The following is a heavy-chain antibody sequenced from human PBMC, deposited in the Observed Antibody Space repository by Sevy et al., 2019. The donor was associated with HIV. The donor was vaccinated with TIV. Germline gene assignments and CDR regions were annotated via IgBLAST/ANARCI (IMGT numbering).Heavy chain of an antibody. V-gene: IGHV3-30*18. D-gene: IGHD3-10*01. CDR2: ISYDGSNK. J-gene: IGHJ3*02. CDR3: AKVGGPLITMVRGVDAFDI. CDR1: GFTFSSYG. Sequence: GGSLRLSCAASGFTFSSYGMHWVRQAPGKGREWVAVISYDGSNKYYAGSVKGRLTMSRDNSKNTLYLQMNSLRAEDTAVYYCAKVGGPLITMVRGVDAFDIWGQGTMVTVSS.